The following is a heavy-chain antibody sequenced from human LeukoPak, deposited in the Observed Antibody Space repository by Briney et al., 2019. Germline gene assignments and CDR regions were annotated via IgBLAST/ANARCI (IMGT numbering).Heavy chain of an antibody. CDR3: ARARRYCDGDCSSGVYWYFDL. CDR1: GMSISSYY. D-gene: IGHD2-21*02. J-gene: IGHJ2*01. Sequence: SETLSLTCSVSGMSISSYYWTWIRQPAGKGLEWIGRIFTSGSTSYNPSLTSRVTMSVDTSKNQFSLTLTSVTAADTAVYYCARARRYCDGDCSSGVYWYFDLWGRGTLVTVSS. V-gene: IGHV4-4*07. CDR2: IFTSGST.